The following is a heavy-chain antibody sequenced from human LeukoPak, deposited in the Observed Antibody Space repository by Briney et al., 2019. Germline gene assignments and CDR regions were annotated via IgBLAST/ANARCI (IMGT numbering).Heavy chain of an antibody. J-gene: IGHJ6*03. Sequence: GGSLRLSCAASGFTFSSYSMNWVRQAPGKGLEWVSSISSSSSYIYYADSVKGRFTISRDNAKNSLYLQMNSLRAEDTAVYYCARAYSERYGLGYYYMDVWGKGTTVTISS. CDR1: GFTFSSYS. D-gene: IGHD1-26*01. V-gene: IGHV3-21*01. CDR2: ISSSSSYI. CDR3: ARAYSERYGLGYYYMDV.